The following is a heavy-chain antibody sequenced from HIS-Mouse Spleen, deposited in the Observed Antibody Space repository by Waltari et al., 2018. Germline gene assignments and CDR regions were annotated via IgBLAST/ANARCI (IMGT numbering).Heavy chain of an antibody. J-gene: IGHJ3*02. CDR3: ARDPSGSNDAFDI. CDR2: IYYSGSD. CDR1: GGSISSGDYY. V-gene: IGHV4-30-4*01. D-gene: IGHD1-26*01. Sequence: QVQLQESGPGLVKPSQTLSLTCTVSGGSISSGDYYWSWIRQPPGKGLEWIGYIYYSGSDYYNPSLKSRVTISVDTSKNQFSLKLSSVTAADTAVYYCARDPSGSNDAFDIWGQGTMVTVSS.